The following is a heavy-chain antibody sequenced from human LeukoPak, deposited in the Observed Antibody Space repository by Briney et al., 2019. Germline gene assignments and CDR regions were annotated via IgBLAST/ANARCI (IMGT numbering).Heavy chain of an antibody. V-gene: IGHV1-2*02. CDR2: INPNSGGT. CDR3: ARVAKYCSSTSCPRNWFDP. CDR1: GYTFTSYD. Sequence: VKVSCKASGYTFTSYDINWVRQATGQGLEWMGWINPNSGGTNYAQKFQGRVTMTRDTSISTAYMELSRLRSDDTAVYYCARVAKYCSSTSCPRNWFDPWGQGTLVTVSS. D-gene: IGHD2-2*01. J-gene: IGHJ5*02.